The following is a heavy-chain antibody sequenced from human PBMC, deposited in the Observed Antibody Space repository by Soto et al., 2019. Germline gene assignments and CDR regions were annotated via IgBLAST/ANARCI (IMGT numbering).Heavy chain of an antibody. Sequence: SETLSRTCSVSGGSISRGGYYWSWIRQHPGRGLEWIGYIYYSGNTYYNPSLKSRVTISVDTSKNQFSLKLSAVTAADTAVYYCARGRVGATTDYFDYWGQGTLVTVSS. CDR3: ARGRVGATTDYFDY. V-gene: IGHV4-31*03. CDR2: IYYSGNT. CDR1: GGSISRGGYY. D-gene: IGHD1-26*01. J-gene: IGHJ4*02.